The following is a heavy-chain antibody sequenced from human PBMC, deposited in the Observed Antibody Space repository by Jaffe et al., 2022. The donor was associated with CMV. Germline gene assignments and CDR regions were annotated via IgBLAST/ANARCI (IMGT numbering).Heavy chain of an antibody. J-gene: IGHJ4*02. CDR2: INHSGST. V-gene: IGHV4-34*01. D-gene: IGHD2-15*01. CDR3: ARAFFPAVDIVVVVAASENYFDY. CDR1: GGSFSGYY. Sequence: QVQLQQWGAGLLKPSETLSLTCAVYGGSFSGYYWSWIRQPPGKGLEWIGEINHSGSTNYNPSLKSRVTISVDTSKNQFSLKLSSVTAADTAVYYCARAFFPAVDIVVVVAASENYFDYWGQGTLVTVSS.